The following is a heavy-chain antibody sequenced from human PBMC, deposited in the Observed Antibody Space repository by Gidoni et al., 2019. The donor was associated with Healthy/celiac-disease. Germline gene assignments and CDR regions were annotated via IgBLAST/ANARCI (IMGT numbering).Heavy chain of an antibody. V-gene: IGHV4-4*02. J-gene: IGHJ4*02. CDR1: GGSISSSTW. D-gene: IGHD3-22*01. CDR3: ASSNPKNDYYDSSGSWYFDY. Sequence: QVQLQESGPGLVKPSGTLSLTCAVSGGSISSSTWWRWVRQPPGKGLEWIGEIYQSGSTNYSPSLKRRVTISVDKSKNQFSLKLSSVTAADTAVYYCASSNPKNDYYDSSGSWYFDYWGQGTLVTVSS. CDR2: IYQSGST.